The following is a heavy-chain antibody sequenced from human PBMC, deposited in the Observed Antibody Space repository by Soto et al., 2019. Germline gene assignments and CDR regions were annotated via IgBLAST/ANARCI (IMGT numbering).Heavy chain of an antibody. J-gene: IGHJ4*02. CDR2: INHSGST. CDR1: GGSFSGYY. V-gene: IGHV4-34*01. CDR3: ARGRIPILGLVIRPYYFDY. D-gene: IGHD3-3*01. Sequence: QVQLQQWGAGLLKPSETLSLTCAVYGGSFSGYYWSWIRQPPGKGLEWIGEINHSGSTNYNPSLKSRVTISVYTSKNQFSLKLSSVTAADTAVYYCARGRIPILGLVIRPYYFDYWGQGTLVTVSS.